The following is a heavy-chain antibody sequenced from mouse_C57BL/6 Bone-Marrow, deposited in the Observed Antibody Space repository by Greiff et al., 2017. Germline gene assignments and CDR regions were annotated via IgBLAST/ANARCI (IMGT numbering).Heavy chain of an antibody. D-gene: IGHD1-1*01. CDR3: AIDYGSSYWYFDV. V-gene: IGHV1-85*01. CDR2: IYPRDGST. CDR1: GYTFTRYD. Sequence: QVQLQQSGPELVKPGASVKLSCKASGYTFTRYDINWVKQRPGQGLEWIGWIYPRDGSTKYNEKFTGKDTLTVDTSSSTAYMELHSLTSEASAVYFCAIDYGSSYWYFDVWGTGTTVTVSS. J-gene: IGHJ1*03.